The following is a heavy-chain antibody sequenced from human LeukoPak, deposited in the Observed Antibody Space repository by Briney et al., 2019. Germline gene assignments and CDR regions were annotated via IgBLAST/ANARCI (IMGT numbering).Heavy chain of an antibody. Sequence: ASVKVSCKASGYTFTGYYMHWVRQAPGQGLEWMGWINPNSGGTNYAQKLQGRVTMTTDTSTSTTYMELRSLRSDDTAVYYCARVTRDIVVVPAAPRGYWGQGTLVTVSS. CDR3: ARVTRDIVVVPAAPRGY. V-gene: IGHV1-2*02. J-gene: IGHJ4*02. D-gene: IGHD2-2*01. CDR2: INPNSGGT. CDR1: GYTFTGYY.